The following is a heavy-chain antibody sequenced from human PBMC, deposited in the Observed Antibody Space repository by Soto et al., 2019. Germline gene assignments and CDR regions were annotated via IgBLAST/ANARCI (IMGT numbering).Heavy chain of an antibody. J-gene: IGHJ4*02. V-gene: IGHV4-4*02. Sequence: SETLSLTCAVSGGSISSSNWWSWVRQPPGKGLEWIGEIYHSGSTNYNPSLKSRVTISVDKSKNQFSLKLSSVTAADTAMYYCARADSSGWSGGFDYWGQGTLVTVSS. CDR2: IYHSGST. CDR1: GGSISSSNW. CDR3: ARADSSGWSGGFDY. D-gene: IGHD6-19*01.